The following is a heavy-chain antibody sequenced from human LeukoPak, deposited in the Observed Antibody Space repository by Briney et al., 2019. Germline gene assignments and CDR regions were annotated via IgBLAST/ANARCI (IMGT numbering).Heavy chain of an antibody. CDR2: IYYSGST. Sequence: PSETLSLTCTVSGGSISSSSYYWGWIRQPPGKGLEWIGSIYYSGSTYYNPSLKSRVTISVDTSKNQFSLKLSSVTAADTAVYYCARHLRYYGSGSYHVPMYWYFDLWGRGTLVTVSS. CDR3: ARHLRYYGSGSYHVPMYWYFDL. J-gene: IGHJ2*01. CDR1: GGSISSSSYY. V-gene: IGHV4-39*01. D-gene: IGHD3-10*01.